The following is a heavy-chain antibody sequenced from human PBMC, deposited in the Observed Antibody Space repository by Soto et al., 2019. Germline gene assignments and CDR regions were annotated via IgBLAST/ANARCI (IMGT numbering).Heavy chain of an antibody. D-gene: IGHD2-15*01. J-gene: IGHJ4*02. Sequence: ASVKVSCKASGGTFSSYAISWVRQAPGQGLEWMGGNIPIFGTANYAQKYQSRETNTADESTSTTYMELSSLRSEDTAVYYCAREAPGYCSGGSCYAYYFDYWGPG. CDR3: AREAPGYCSGGSCYAYYFDY. CDR2: NIPIFGTA. V-gene: IGHV1-69*13. CDR1: GGTFSSYA.